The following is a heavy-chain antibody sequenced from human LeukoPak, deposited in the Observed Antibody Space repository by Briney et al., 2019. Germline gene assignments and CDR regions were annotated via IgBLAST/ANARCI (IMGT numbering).Heavy chain of an antibody. Sequence: GASVKVSCKASGYTFTSYYMHWVRQAPGQGLEWMGIISPSGGTTSSAQMFQGRVTMTRDTSTSTVYMELSSLRSEDTAVYYCARDSSVGYFDRYFDYWGQGTLVTVSS. D-gene: IGHD3-22*01. CDR2: ISPSGGTT. V-gene: IGHV1-46*01. J-gene: IGHJ4*02. CDR3: ARDSSVGYFDRYFDY. CDR1: GYTFTSYY.